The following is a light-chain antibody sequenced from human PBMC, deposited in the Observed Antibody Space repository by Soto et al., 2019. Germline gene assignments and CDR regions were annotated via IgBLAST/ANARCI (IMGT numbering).Light chain of an antibody. CDR1: TGAVTSGHH. V-gene: IGLV7-46*01. Sequence: QAVVTQEPSLTVSPGGTVSLTCGSSTGAVTSGHHPHWFQQKPGQAPRTLIYDASSKHSWTPARFSGSLLAGKAALTLSGAQPEDEADYYCLLSYSGARVFGGGTQLTVL. CDR2: DAS. J-gene: IGLJ2*01. CDR3: LLSYSGARV.